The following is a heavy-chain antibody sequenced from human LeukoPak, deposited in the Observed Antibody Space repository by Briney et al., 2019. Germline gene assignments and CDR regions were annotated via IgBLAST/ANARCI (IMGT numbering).Heavy chain of an antibody. CDR2: LSGSGGST. CDR1: GFTFSSYA. D-gene: IGHD4-17*01. V-gene: IGHV3-23*01. CDR3: ARDIFRETRDYGDYYGMDV. Sequence: GGSLRLSFAASGFTFSSYAMSWVRQAPGKGLEWVSGLSGSGGSTYYADSVKGRFSISRDNSKNTLYLQMNSLRAADTAVYYCARDIFRETRDYGDYYGMDVWGQGTTVTVSS. J-gene: IGHJ6*02.